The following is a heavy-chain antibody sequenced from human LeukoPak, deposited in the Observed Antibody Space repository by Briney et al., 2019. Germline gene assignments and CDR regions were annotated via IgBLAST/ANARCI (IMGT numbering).Heavy chain of an antibody. CDR3: AKDLRFNYVWEAGY. Sequence: GGSLRLSCAASGLTFSSYWMSWVRQAPGKGLVWEANIKQDGSEKYYVDSVKGRFTISRDNSKNTLYLQMYSLRAEDTAVYYCAKDLRFNYVWEAGYWGQGTLVTVSS. V-gene: IGHV3-7*03. J-gene: IGHJ4*02. CDR2: IKQDGSEK. D-gene: IGHD3-16*01. CDR1: GLTFSSYW.